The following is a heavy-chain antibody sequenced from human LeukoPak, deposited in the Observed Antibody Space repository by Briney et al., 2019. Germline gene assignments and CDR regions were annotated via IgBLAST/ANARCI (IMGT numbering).Heavy chain of an antibody. CDR3: ARCSSSSVPPYYFDY. D-gene: IGHD6-6*01. J-gene: IGHJ4*02. Sequence: SGGSLRLSCAASGFSFRSNGMHWVRQAPGKGLEWVAFISYDGSDKYYADSVKGRFTISRDNSENTLDLQMNSLRAEDTALYYCARCSSSSVPPYYFDYWGQGTLVTVSS. V-gene: IGHV3-30*02. CDR2: ISYDGSDK. CDR1: GFSFRSNG.